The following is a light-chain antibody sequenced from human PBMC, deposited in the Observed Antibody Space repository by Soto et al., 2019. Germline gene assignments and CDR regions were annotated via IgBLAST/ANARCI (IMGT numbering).Light chain of an antibody. Sequence: QSALTQPASLSGSPGQSITISCTGTSSDIGAYDYVSWFQQHPGKAPKLMISEVNNRPSGVSNRFSGSKSGNTAYLTISGLQVEDEAVYYCSSYTSRSTLVFGGGTKLTVL. J-gene: IGLJ3*02. CDR1: SSDIGAYDY. CDR3: SSYTSRSTLV. CDR2: EVN. V-gene: IGLV2-14*01.